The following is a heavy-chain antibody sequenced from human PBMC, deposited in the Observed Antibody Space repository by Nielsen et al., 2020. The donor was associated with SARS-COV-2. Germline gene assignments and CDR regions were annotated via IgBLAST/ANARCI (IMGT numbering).Heavy chain of an antibody. J-gene: IGHJ4*02. Sequence: SLKISCAASGFTFDDYAMHWVRQAPGKGLEWVSGISWNSGSIGYADSAKGRFTISRDNAKNSLYLQMNSLRAEDTALYYCAKIGSGYLYNDYWGQGTLVTVSS. D-gene: IGHD5-12*01. CDR3: AKIGSGYLYNDY. CDR2: ISWNSGSI. CDR1: GFTFDDYA. V-gene: IGHV3-9*01.